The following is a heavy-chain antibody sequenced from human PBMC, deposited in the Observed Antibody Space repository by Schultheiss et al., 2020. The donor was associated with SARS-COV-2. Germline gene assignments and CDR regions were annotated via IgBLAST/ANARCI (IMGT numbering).Heavy chain of an antibody. CDR2: IYSSGST. J-gene: IGHJ4*02. Sequence: SQTLSLTCTVSGGSISSYYWSWIRQPPGKGLEWIGYIYSSGSTNYNPSLKSRVTMSVDTSKNQFSLKLSSVTAADTAVYYCARDKKNGSRLDYWGQGTLVTVSS. CDR3: ARDKKNGSRLDY. CDR1: GGSISSYY. D-gene: IGHD6-25*01. V-gene: IGHV4-59*12.